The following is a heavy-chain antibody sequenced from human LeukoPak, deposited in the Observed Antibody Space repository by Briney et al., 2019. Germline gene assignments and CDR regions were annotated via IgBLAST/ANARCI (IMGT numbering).Heavy chain of an antibody. CDR3: ARGREDYDGSGSQNWFDP. D-gene: IGHD3-10*01. CDR2: MNPNSGNT. Sequence: GASVKVSCKASGYTFTSYGISWVRQAPGQGLEWMGWMNPNSGNTGYAQKFQGRVTMTRNTSISTAYMELSSLRSEDTAVYYCARGREDYDGSGSQNWFDPWGQGTLVTVSS. J-gene: IGHJ5*02. V-gene: IGHV1-8*02. CDR1: GYTFTSYG.